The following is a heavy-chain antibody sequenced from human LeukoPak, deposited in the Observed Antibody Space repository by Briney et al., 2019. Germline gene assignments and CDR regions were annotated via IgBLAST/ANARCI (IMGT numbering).Heavy chain of an antibody. D-gene: IGHD6-13*01. CDR1: GCTFTGYY. V-gene: IGHV1-2*02. Sequence: ASVKVSCKASGCTFTGYYMHWVRQAPGQGLEWMGWINPDSGGTNYAQNFQGRVTMTRDTSFSTAYMELSRLRSDDTAVYYCAREAMPSSSPHCFDPWGQGTLVTVSS. CDR2: INPDSGGT. J-gene: IGHJ5*02. CDR3: AREAMPSSSPHCFDP.